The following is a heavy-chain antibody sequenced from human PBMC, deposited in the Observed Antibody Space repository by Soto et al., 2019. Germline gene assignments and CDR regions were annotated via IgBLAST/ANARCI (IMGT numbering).Heavy chain of an antibody. Sequence: GESLKISCAASGFTFSSYSMNWVRQAPGKGPEWVSYISSSSSTIYYADSVKGRFTISRDNAKNSLYLQMNSLRDEDTAVYYCARDPGITIFGVVPVLWYFDLWGRGTLVTVSS. J-gene: IGHJ2*01. V-gene: IGHV3-48*02. CDR1: GFTFSSYS. CDR2: ISSSSSTI. CDR3: ARDPGITIFGVVPVLWYFDL. D-gene: IGHD3-3*01.